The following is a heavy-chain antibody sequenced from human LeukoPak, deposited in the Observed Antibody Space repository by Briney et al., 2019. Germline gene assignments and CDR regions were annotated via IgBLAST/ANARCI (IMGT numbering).Heavy chain of an antibody. D-gene: IGHD3-10*01. Sequence: PGGSLRLSCAASGFTFSSYGMHWVRQASGKGLEWVAVIWYDGSNKYYADSVKGRFTISRDNSKNTLYLQMNSLRAEDTAVYYCARDEGYYDSGSYRPFDYWGQGTLVTVSS. CDR1: GFTFSSYG. CDR3: ARDEGYYDSGSYRPFDY. J-gene: IGHJ4*02. V-gene: IGHV3-33*01. CDR2: IWYDGSNK.